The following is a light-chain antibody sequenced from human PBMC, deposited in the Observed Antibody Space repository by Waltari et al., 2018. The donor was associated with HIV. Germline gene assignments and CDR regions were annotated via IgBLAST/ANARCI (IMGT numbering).Light chain of an antibody. CDR3: QAWDSSTVI. CDR1: NFACKY. J-gene: IGLJ2*01. CDR2: QDT. Sequence: SYELTQPPSVSVSPRQTTSLTCSGPNFACKYVCWYQQKPGQPPVLVIYQDTKRPSGIPERFSGSSSGNTATLTISGTQAVDEGDYYCQAWDSSTVIFGRGTKLTVL. V-gene: IGLV3-1*01.